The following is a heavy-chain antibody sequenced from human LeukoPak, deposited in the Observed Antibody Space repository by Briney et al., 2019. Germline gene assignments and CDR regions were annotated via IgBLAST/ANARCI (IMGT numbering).Heavy chain of an antibody. J-gene: IGHJ3*02. CDR1: GGSISSSSYY. CDR2: IYYSGST. V-gene: IGHV4-39*02. Sequence: SETLSLTCTVSGGSISSSSYYWGWIRQPPGKGLEWIGSIYYSGSTYYNPSLKSRVTISVDTSKNQFSLKLSSVTAADTAVYYCARDSSGWYRPFFDIWGQGTMVTVSS. D-gene: IGHD6-19*01. CDR3: ARDSSGWYRPFFDI.